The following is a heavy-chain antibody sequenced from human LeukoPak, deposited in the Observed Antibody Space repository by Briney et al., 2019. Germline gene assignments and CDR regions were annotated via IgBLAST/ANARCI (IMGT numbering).Heavy chain of an antibody. CDR1: GFTFSDHY. J-gene: IGHJ6*02. CDR3: AYRRCGMDV. Sequence: GGSLRLSCAASGFTFSDHYMDWVRQAPGKGLEWVGRPRNKANSYSTEYAASVKGRFTISRDDSKNSLYLQMNSLNTEDTTLYYCAYRRCGMDVWGQGTTVTVSS. D-gene: IGHD1-26*01. CDR2: PRNKANSYST. V-gene: IGHV3-72*01.